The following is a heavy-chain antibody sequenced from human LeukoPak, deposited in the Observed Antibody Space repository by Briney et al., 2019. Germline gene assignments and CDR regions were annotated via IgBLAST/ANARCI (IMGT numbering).Heavy chain of an antibody. V-gene: IGHV3-48*03. CDR2: ISSGSTI. CDR3: ARDLVATTAG. D-gene: IGHD5-12*01. CDR1: GFTFSSYE. J-gene: IGHJ4*02. Sequence: PGGSLRLSCAASGFTFSSYEMNWVRQAPGKGLEWVSYISSGSTIYDADSVKGRFTISRDNAKNSLYLQMNSLRAEDTAVYYCARDLVATTAGWGQGTLVTVSS.